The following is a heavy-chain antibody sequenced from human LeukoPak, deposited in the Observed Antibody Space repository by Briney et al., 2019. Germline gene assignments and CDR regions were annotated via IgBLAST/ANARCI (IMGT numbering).Heavy chain of an antibody. CDR1: GLTFNKYW. CDR3: ASRGDLSWFGAVRH. V-gene: IGHV3-7*01. Sequence: GGSLRLSCAVCGLTFNKYWMTWVRQAPGKGPEWVATIKEDGTEKHYVGSVKGRFTISRDNAKNSLYLQLNSLRTEDTALYYCASRGDLSWFGAVRHWGQGTLVTVSS. D-gene: IGHD3-10*01. J-gene: IGHJ4*02. CDR2: IKEDGTEK.